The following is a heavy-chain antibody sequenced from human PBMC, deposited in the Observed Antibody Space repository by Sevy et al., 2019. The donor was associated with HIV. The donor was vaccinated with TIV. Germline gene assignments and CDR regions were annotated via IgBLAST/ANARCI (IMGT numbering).Heavy chain of an antibody. CDR3: ARGRVTSHYFDY. Sequence: GGSLRLSCADSGFTFIDYAMHWVRQAPGKGLEWVAVISDDGSKTYYTDSVNGQFTISRDNSKNTLYLQMNSLRADDTAVYYCARGRVTSHYFDYWGQGTLVTVSS. CDR2: ISDDGSKT. J-gene: IGHJ4*02. V-gene: IGHV3-30*04. CDR1: GFTFIDYA. D-gene: IGHD2-21*02.